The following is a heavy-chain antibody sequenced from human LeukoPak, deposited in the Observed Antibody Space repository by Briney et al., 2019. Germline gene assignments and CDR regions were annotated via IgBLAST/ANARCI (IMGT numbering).Heavy chain of an antibody. J-gene: IGHJ6*02. Sequence: GGSLRLSCAASGFTFSSYSMNWVRQAPGKGLEWVSSISSSSSYIYYVDSVKGRFTISRDNAKNSLYLQMNSLRAEDTAVYYCARDRWQQLVYYYYYYGMDVWGQGTTVTVSS. CDR2: ISSSSSYI. CDR3: ARDRWQQLVYYYYYYGMDV. D-gene: IGHD6-13*01. V-gene: IGHV3-21*01. CDR1: GFTFSSYS.